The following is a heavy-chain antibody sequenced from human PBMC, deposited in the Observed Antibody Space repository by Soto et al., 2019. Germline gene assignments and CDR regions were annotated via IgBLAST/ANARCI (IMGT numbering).Heavy chain of an antibody. CDR3: ARDADILTGSDAFDI. CDR1: GFTFSSYS. CDR2: ISSSSSTI. Sequence: PGGSLGLSCAASGFTFSSYSMNWVRQAPGKGLEWVPYISSSSSTIYYADSVKGRFTISRDNAKNSLYLQMNSLRAEDTAVYYCARDADILTGSDAFDIWGQGTMVTVSS. J-gene: IGHJ3*02. D-gene: IGHD3-9*01. V-gene: IGHV3-48*01.